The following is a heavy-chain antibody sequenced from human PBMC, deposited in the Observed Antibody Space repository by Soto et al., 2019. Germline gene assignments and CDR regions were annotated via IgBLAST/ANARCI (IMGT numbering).Heavy chain of an antibody. CDR2: ISNDVSKK. CDR1: GCLFSYYS. D-gene: IGHD3-16*01. J-gene: IGHJ4*02. V-gene: IGHV3-30-3*01. Sequence: QVQLVESGVGVVQPGRSLTLSFSASGCLFSYYSMHWVRQAPGKGLEWVTFISNDVSKKYYADSVKGRFTIFSDNSQRTLSMHMISMTPEDTAISYCARDGGRWAPGDYWGQGTLVTDSS. CDR3: ARDGGRWAPGDY.